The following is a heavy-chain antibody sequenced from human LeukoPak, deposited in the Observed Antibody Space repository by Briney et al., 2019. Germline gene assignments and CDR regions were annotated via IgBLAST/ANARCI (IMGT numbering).Heavy chain of an antibody. CDR2: IGSSGSDI. CDR1: GFEFSDYG. D-gene: IGHD5-24*01. Sequence: GGSLRLSCAASGFEFSDYGMNWVRQAPGGGLEWVSSIGSSGSDIYYSDSVKGRFAISRDNAKNSLYLQMNSLRAEDTAVYYCARENRDGYNYAAFDIWGQGTMVTVSS. V-gene: IGHV3-21*04. J-gene: IGHJ3*02. CDR3: ARENRDGYNYAAFDI.